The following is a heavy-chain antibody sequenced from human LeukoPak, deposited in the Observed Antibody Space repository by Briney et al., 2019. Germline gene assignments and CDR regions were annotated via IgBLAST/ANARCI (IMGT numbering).Heavy chain of an antibody. V-gene: IGHV4-59*08. CDR3: ARQPYNRGACYFDY. J-gene: IGHJ4*02. CDR2: IFYTGST. Sequence: SETLSLTCAVSDGSISDYYWSWIRQPPGKGLEWIGYIFYTGSTNYNPSLKSRVTILVDVSRNQLSLELTSVTAADTAVYYCARQPYNRGACYFDYWGQGTLVTVSS. CDR1: DGSISDYY. D-gene: IGHD1-14*01.